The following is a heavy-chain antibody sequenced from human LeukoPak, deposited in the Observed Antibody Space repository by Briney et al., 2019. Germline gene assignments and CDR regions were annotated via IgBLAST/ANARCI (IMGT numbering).Heavy chain of an antibody. CDR1: GGSISSYY. CDR2: IYTSGST. D-gene: IGHD2-2*01. Sequence: PSETLSLTCTVSGGSISSYYWSWIRQPAGRGREWIGRIYTSGSTNYNPSLKSRVTMAVDRSKNQFSLKLSSVTAADTAVYYCARDRSDCSSTSCYPSYWYFDLWGRGTLVTVSS. J-gene: IGHJ2*01. CDR3: ARDRSDCSSTSCYPSYWYFDL. V-gene: IGHV4-4*07.